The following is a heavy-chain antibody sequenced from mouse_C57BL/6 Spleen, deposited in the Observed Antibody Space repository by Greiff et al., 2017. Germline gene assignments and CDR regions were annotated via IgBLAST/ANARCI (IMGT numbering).Heavy chain of an antibody. CDR2: INYDGSST. D-gene: IGHD1-1*01. Sequence: DVMLVESEGGLVQPGRSMKLSCKASGFTFSDYYMAWVRQVPEKGLEWVANINYDGSSTYYLDSLKSRFIISRDNAKNILYLQMSRLKSEYTATYYCAREVTTVGYYFDYWGQGTTLTVSS. V-gene: IGHV5-16*01. CDR3: AREVTTVGYYFDY. CDR1: GFTFSDYY. J-gene: IGHJ2*01.